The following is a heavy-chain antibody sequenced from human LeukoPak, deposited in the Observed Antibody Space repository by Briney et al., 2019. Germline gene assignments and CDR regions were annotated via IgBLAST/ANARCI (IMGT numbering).Heavy chain of an antibody. CDR2: INHSGST. V-gene: IGHV4-34*01. CDR1: GGSFSGYY. D-gene: IGHD3-9*01. CDR3: ASLNHDILTGFFDY. Sequence: SETLSLTCAVYGGSFSGYYWSRIRQPPGKGLEWIGEINHSGSTNYNPSLKSRVTISVDTSKNQFSLKLSSVTAADTAVYYCASLNHDILTGFFDYWGQGTLVTVSS. J-gene: IGHJ4*02.